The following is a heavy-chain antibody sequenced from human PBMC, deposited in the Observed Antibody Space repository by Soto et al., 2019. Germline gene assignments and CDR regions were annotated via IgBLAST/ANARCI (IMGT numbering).Heavy chain of an antibody. CDR2: NYHSGRT. D-gene: IGHD2-15*01. Sequence: QVQLQESGPGLVKPSQTLSLTCTVSGGSISNGYYYWSWVRQNPGKGLEWIGHNYHSGRTYYNPSLKSRVTISVDTSKNQFSLNLSSVTAADTAVYYCARWVEVSLDFFYSWGQGTPVNVSS. CDR3: ARWVEVSLDFFYS. V-gene: IGHV4-31*03. J-gene: IGHJ4*02. CDR1: GGSISNGYYY.